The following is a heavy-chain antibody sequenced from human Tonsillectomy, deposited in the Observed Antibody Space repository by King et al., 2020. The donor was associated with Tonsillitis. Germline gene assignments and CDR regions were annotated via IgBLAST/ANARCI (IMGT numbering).Heavy chain of an antibody. V-gene: IGHV1-18*04. J-gene: IGHJ4*02. CDR1: GYTFTSYG. CDR3: ARDGRDYVLFEGWRY. D-gene: IGHD4-17*01. Sequence: QVQLVESGAEVKKPGASVKVTCTASGYTFTSYGVSWVRQAPGQGLEWMGWISTYNGNTNYAQKLQGRVTMTTDTSTGTAYMELRSLRSDDTAVYYCARDGRDYVLFEGWRYWGQGTLVTVSS. CDR2: ISTYNGNT.